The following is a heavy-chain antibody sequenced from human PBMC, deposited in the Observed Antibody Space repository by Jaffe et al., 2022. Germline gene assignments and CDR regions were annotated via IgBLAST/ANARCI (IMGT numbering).Heavy chain of an antibody. V-gene: IGHV3-23*01. CDR2: ISGSGGST. J-gene: IGHJ4*02. D-gene: IGHD3-10*01. CDR3: AKDGHYYGSGSYWDSLEGPREDC. CDR1: GFTFSSYA. Sequence: EVQLLESGGGLVQPGGSLRLSCAASGFTFSSYAMSWVRQAPGKGLEWVSAISGSGGSTYYADSVKGRFTISRDNSKNTLYLQMNSLRAEDTAVYYCAKDGHYYGSGSYWDSLEGPREDCWGQGTLVTVSS.